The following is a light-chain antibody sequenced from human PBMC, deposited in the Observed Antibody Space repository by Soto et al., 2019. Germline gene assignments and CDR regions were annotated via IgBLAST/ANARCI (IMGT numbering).Light chain of an antibody. Sequence: QSVLTQPASVSGSPGQAITISCTGTSSDVGGYNYVSWYQQHPGKAPKLMIYEVSNRPSGVSDRFSGSKSGNTASLTISGLQAEDEADYYCTSYTSSSTPVFGPGTKLTVL. CDR1: SSDVGGYNY. CDR2: EVS. V-gene: IGLV2-14*01. CDR3: TSYTSSSTPV. J-gene: IGLJ1*01.